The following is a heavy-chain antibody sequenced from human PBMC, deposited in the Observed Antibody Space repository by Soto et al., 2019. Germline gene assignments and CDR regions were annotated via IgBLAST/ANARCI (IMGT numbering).Heavy chain of an antibody. Sequence: QVTFKESGPVLVKHTETLTLTYTVSGFSLSNARMGVSWLRQPPGKALEWLAHIFSNDEKTYSTSLKIRLTNSTDTSKSQVVLTLTTMDPVDTATYYCARISSGWLSPYYFDYWGQGTLVTVSS. V-gene: IGHV2-26*01. J-gene: IGHJ4*02. CDR2: IFSNDEK. D-gene: IGHD6-19*01. CDR3: ARISSGWLSPYYFDY. CDR1: GFSLSNARMG.